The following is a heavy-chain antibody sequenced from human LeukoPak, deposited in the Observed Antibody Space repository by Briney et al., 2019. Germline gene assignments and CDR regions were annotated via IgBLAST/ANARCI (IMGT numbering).Heavy chain of an antibody. CDR1: GGTFSSYA. D-gene: IGHD4-17*01. J-gene: IGHJ3*02. CDR3: ASHFAKTTADYEAFDI. V-gene: IGHV1-69*04. Sequence: ASVKVSCKASGGTFSSYAISWVRQAPGQGLEWMGRIIPILGIANYAQKFQGRVTITTDESTSTAYMELSSLRSEDTAVYYCASHFAKTTADYEAFDIWGQGTMVTVSS. CDR2: IIPILGIA.